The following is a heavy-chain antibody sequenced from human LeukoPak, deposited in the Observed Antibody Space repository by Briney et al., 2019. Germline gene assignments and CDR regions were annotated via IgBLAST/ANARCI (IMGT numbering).Heavy chain of an antibody. V-gene: IGHV4-59*01. CDR2: IYYSGST. CDR3: ARQGIVATTYYYYYMDV. Sequence: SETLSLTCTVSGGSLSSYYWSWIRQPPGKGLEWIGYIYYSGSTNYNPSLKSRVTISVDTSKNQFSLKLSSVTAADTAVYYCARQGIVATTYYYYYMDVWGKGTTVTVSS. CDR1: GGSLSSYY. J-gene: IGHJ6*03. D-gene: IGHD5-12*01.